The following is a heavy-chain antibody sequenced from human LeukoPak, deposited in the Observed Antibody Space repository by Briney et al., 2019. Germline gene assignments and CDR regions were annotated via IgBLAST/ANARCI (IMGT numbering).Heavy chain of an antibody. CDR3: AKLRKVPYDSSGLYYFDY. V-gene: IGHV3-23*01. CDR1: GYTFSSYA. J-gene: IGHJ4*02. CDR2: ISGSGGST. D-gene: IGHD3-22*01. Sequence: GGSLRLSCAASGYTFSSYAMSWVRQAPGKGLEWVSAISGSGGSTYYADSVKGRFTISRDNSKNTLYLQMNSLRAEDTAVYYCAKLRKVPYDSSGLYYFDYWGQGTLVTVSS.